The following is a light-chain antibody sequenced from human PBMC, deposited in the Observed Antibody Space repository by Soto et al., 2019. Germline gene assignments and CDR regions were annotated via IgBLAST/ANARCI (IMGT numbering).Light chain of an antibody. CDR1: ESVSHY. Sequence: EIVMTQSPDTLSVSPGDTATLSCRASESVSHYLAWYQQKPGQPPRLIIYHASIRATGIPARFSGSGSGTEFTLTISSLLSEDFAVYYCQEYDNRPPWTFGQGTRVEIK. CDR2: HAS. CDR3: QEYDNRPPWT. V-gene: IGKV3-15*01. J-gene: IGKJ1*01.